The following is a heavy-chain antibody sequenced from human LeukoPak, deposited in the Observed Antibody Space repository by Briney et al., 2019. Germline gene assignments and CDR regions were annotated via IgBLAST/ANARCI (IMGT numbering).Heavy chain of an antibody. CDR1: GYTFTDYY. D-gene: IGHD4/OR15-4a*01. J-gene: IGHJ4*02. CDR2: INPNSGDT. Sequence: ASVKVSCKASGYTFTDYYMHWVRQAPAQRLEWMGWINPNSGDTKYAQKFQGRVTMTRDTSISTAYVELSRLTSNDTAVYYCARGSALKGPRFPFDYWGQGTLVTVSS. CDR3: ARGSALKGPRFPFDY. V-gene: IGHV1-2*02.